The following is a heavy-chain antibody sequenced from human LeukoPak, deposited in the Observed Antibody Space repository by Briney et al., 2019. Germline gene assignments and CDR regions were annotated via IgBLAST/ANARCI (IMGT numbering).Heavy chain of an antibody. CDR2: IGTAGNT. Sequence: GGSLRLSCAASGFTFRAYDMQWVRQPIGAGLQWVSAIGTAGNTFYADSVKGRFTISRDIKNSLYLQMNALRVVDTALYYCARVRVGSGGLDLWGQGTLVTVSS. CDR1: GFTFRAYD. D-gene: IGHD2-8*02. CDR3: ARVRVGSGGLDL. J-gene: IGHJ3*01. V-gene: IGHV3-13*01.